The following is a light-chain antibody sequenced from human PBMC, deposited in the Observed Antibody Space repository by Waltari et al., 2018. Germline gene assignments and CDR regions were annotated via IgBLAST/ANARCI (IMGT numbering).Light chain of an antibody. Sequence: SYVMSQPPSVSVAPGETARITCSGDTIAGNSVHWYHQQPGQAPVVVIYYDSDRPSGIPERFSGSNSGDTATLTITRVEAGDEADYSCQVWETTSGHPTAVFGGGTKLTVL. J-gene: IGLJ2*01. CDR3: QVWETTSGHPTAV. V-gene: IGLV3-21*01. CDR2: YDS. CDR1: TIAGNS.